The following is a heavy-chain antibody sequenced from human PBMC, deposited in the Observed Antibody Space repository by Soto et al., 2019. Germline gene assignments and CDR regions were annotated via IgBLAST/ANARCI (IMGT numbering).Heavy chain of an antibody. CDR1: VYTFTNNA. CDR3: ARSRAMDV. J-gene: IGHJ6*02. V-gene: IGHV1-3*01. Sequence: QVQLVQSGAEVKKPGASVKLSCKASVYTFTNNAIYWMRQAPGQRLEWVGWINVVNGNTKASQRFQDSVTITRDTSAYTAYMDLTSLTSEDTAVYYCARSRAMDVVGQEITVTVSS. CDR2: INVVNGNT.